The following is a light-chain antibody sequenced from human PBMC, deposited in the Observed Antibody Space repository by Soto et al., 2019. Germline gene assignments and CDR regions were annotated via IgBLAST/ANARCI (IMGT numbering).Light chain of an antibody. Sequence: QSALTQPPSASGSPGQSGTISCTGTSSDVGGYNFVSWYQQHPGKAPKLIIYEVFKRPSGVPDRFSGSKSGNTASLTVSGLQAEDEADYYCLSYAGSNIYVFATGTKVTVL. CDR3: LSYAGSNIYV. CDR1: SSDVGGYNF. J-gene: IGLJ1*01. V-gene: IGLV2-8*01. CDR2: EVF.